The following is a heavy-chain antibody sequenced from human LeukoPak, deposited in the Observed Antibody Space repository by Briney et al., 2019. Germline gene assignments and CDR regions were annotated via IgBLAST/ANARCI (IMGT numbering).Heavy chain of an antibody. Sequence: QPGGSLRLSCAASGFTFSNYWIHWVRQAPGKGLVWVSSMNSDGSITNFADSVMGRFTISRDNAKNTLYLQMNSLRAEDTAVYYCARSRNSGTYTDYWGQGTLVTVSS. V-gene: IGHV3-74*01. D-gene: IGHD1-26*01. CDR2: MNSDGSIT. CDR3: ARSRNSGTYTDY. CDR1: GFTFSNYW. J-gene: IGHJ4*02.